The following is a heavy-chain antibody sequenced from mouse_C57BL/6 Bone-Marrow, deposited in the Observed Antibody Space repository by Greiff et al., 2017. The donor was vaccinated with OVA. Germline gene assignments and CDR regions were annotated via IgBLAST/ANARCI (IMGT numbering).Heavy chain of an antibody. D-gene: IGHD1-1*01. Sequence: EVQLVESGGGLVQPKGSLKLSCAASGFSFNTYAMNWVRQAPGKGLEWVARIRSKSNNYATYYADSVKDRFTISRDDSESMLYLQMNNLKTEDTAMYYCVRHEGPSSYVEFAYWGQGTLVTVSA. CDR3: VRHEGPSSYVEFAY. J-gene: IGHJ3*01. CDR2: IRSKSNNYAT. V-gene: IGHV10-1*01. CDR1: GFSFNTYA.